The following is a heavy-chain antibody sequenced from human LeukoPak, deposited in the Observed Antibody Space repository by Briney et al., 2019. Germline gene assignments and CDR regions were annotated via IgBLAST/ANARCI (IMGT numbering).Heavy chain of an antibody. CDR3: ARDKDGYTDY. J-gene: IGHJ4*02. CDR1: GFTFSSYA. Sequence: GGSLRLSCAASGFTFSSYAMSWVRQAPGKGLEWVSAISGSGGSTYYADSVKGRFTISRDNAKNSLYLQMNSLRAEDTAVYYCARDKDGYTDYWGQGTLVTVSS. D-gene: IGHD5-24*01. V-gene: IGHV3-23*01. CDR2: ISGSGGST.